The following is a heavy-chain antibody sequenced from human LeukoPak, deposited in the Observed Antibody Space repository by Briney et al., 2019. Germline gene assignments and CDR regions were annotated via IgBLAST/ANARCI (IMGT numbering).Heavy chain of an antibody. J-gene: IGHJ4*02. CDR3: AKGDGYNGCFDS. V-gene: IGHV3-43*01. D-gene: IGHD5-24*01. CDR1: GFAFDDFA. CDR2: ISKNGSNT. Sequence: GGSLRLSCATSGFAFDDFAMHWVRQVPGKGLQWISFISKNGSNTYYADSVKGRFTISRDNSKNSLSLQMDSLTIDDTALYYCAKGDGYNGCFDSWGQGTLVTVSS.